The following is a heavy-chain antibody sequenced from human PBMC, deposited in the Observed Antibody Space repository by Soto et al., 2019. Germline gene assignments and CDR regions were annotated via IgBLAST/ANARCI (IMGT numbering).Heavy chain of an antibody. D-gene: IGHD3-10*01. J-gene: IGHJ5*02. CDR2: IIPIAAIA. CDR3: ARGSTIVRGAPSWFDP. CDR1: GGTFSRYT. Sequence: QVQLVQSGAEVKKPGSSVKVSCKASGGTFSRYTINWVRQAPGHGLEWMGRIIPIAAIANYTQKFHGRVTITVDKSSTTAYMELSSLRSDDTAVYYCARGSTIVRGAPSWFDPWGQGTLVTVSS. V-gene: IGHV1-69*02.